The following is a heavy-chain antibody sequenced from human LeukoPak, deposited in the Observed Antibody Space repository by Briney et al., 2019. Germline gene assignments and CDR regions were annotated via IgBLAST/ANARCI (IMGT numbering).Heavy chain of an antibody. V-gene: IGHV4-59*01. CDR1: GGSISSYY. D-gene: IGHD3-22*01. CDR2: IYYSGST. CDR3: ARGIGGYDPTGYYYGGNYFDL. J-gene: IGHJ4*01. Sequence: SETLSLTCTVSGGSISSYYWSWIRQPPGKGLEWIGYIYYSGSTNYNPSLKSRVTISVDTSKNQFSLKLSSVTAADTAVYFCARGIGGYDPTGYYYGGNYFDLWGQGTLVTVSS.